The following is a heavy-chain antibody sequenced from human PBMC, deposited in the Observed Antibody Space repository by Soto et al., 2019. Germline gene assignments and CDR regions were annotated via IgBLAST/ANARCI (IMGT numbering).Heavy chain of an antibody. J-gene: IGHJ5*02. CDR3: EKVPVVRGRFDP. D-gene: IGHD2-15*01. V-gene: IGHV3-23*01. CDR2: ISGSGGST. Sequence: GGSLRLSCAASGSTFSSYAMSWVRQAPGKGLEWVSAISGSGGSTYYADSVKGRFTISRDNSKNTLYLQMNSLRAEDTAVYYCEKVPVVRGRFDPWGQGTLVPVSS. CDR1: GSTFSSYA.